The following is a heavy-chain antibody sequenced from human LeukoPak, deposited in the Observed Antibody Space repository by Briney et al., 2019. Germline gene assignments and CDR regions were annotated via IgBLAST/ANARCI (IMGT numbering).Heavy chain of an antibody. J-gene: IGHJ6*02. V-gene: IGHV4-34*01. CDR2: INHSGST. CDR3: ARTSGSYFYYYGMDV. D-gene: IGHD1-26*01. Sequence: SETLSLTCAVYGGSFSGYYWSWIRQPPGKGLEWIGEINHSGSTNYNPSLKSRVTISVDTSKNQFSLKLSSVTAADTAVYYCARTSGSYFYYYGMDVWGQGTTVTVSS. CDR1: GGSFSGYY.